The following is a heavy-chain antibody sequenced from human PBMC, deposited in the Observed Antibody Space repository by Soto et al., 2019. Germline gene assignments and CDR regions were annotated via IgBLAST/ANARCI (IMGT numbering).Heavy chain of an antibody. CDR1: GGFNNYA. V-gene: IGHV1-69*10. D-gene: IGHD4-17*01. J-gene: IGHJ4*02. Sequence: SVKVSCKASGGFNNYAVSWVRQAPGQGLEWMGVTIPELGTSNYAQRLQGRVTITVDKATNTAYLNLTTLTSEDTAIYYCARTSMTRIDYWGQGTLVTVS. CDR3: ARTSMTRIDY. CDR2: TIPELGTS.